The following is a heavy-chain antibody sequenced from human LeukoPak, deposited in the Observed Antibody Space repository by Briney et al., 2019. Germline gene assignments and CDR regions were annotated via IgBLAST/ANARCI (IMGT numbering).Heavy chain of an antibody. D-gene: IGHD2-15*01. CDR2: INPSGGSA. CDR1: GYTFTNYY. J-gene: IGHJ4*02. CDR3: AGAVVAEQKGGFDY. Sequence: ASVKVSCKASGYTFTNYYTHWMRQAPGQGLEWMGIINPSGGSASYAQKFRGRVTMTRDTSTSTVYMELSSLRSEDTAVYYCAGAVVAEQKGGFDYWGQGTLVIVSS. V-gene: IGHV1-46*01.